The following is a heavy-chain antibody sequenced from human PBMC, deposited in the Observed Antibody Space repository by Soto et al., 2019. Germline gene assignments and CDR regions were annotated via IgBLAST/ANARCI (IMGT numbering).Heavy chain of an antibody. Sequence: SETLSLTCTVSGGSISSGGYYWSWIRQHPGKGLEWIGYIYYSGSTYYNPSLKSRVTISVDTSKNQFSLKLSSVTAADTAVYYCARVAVDHNWFDPRGQGTLXTVSS. D-gene: IGHD3-9*01. CDR1: GGSISSGGYY. J-gene: IGHJ5*02. CDR2: IYYSGST. V-gene: IGHV4-31*03. CDR3: ARVAVDHNWFDP.